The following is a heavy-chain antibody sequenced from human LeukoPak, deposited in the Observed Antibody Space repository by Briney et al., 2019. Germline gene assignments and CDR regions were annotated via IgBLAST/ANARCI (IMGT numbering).Heavy chain of an antibody. J-gene: IGHJ6*03. D-gene: IGHD6-25*01. CDR1: GFTFSSYA. CDR2: IWYEGKNK. CDR3: ARVRAADNYMDV. Sequence: GGSLRLSCAASGFTFSSYAMSWVRQAPGKGLEWVAVIWYEGKNKDNAESVKGRFTISRDNSKNTLYLQMNSLRAEDTAVYYCARVRAADNYMDVWGKGTTVIVSS. V-gene: IGHV3-33*08.